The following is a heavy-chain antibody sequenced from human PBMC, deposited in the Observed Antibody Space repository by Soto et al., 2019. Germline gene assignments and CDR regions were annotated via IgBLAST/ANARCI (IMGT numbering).Heavy chain of an antibody. CDR3: AKDFEEGWLQFGGCYIDL. CDR1: GFTFSSHA. J-gene: IGHJ2*01. D-gene: IGHD5-12*01. CDR2: ISYDGTTK. V-gene: IGHV3-30*18. Sequence: QVQLVESGGGVVQPGRSLRLSCAASGFTFSSHAMQWVRQAPGKGLEWMAIISYDGTTKYYADSVQDRFTISRDNSKNPLYLQMNSLRPEDTAVYYCAKDFEEGWLQFGGCYIDLWGRGTPVTVSS.